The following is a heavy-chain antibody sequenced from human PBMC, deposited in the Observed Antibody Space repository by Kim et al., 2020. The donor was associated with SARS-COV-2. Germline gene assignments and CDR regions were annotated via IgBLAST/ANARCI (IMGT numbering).Heavy chain of an antibody. CDR1: GGSISSSSYY. CDR2: IYYSGST. J-gene: IGHJ5*02. CDR3: AIHVGVRGVIGGWFDP. V-gene: IGHV4-39*01. D-gene: IGHD3-10*01. Sequence: SETLSLTCTVSGGSISSSSYYWGWIRQPPGKGLEWIGSIYYSGSTYYNPSLKSRVTISVDTSKNQFSLKLSSVTAADTAVYYCAIHVGVRGVIGGWFDPWGQGTLVTVSS.